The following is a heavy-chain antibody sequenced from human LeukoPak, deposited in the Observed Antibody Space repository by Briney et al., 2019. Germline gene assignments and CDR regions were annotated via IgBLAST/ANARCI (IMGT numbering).Heavy chain of an antibody. CDR2: IYYSGST. CDR1: GGSISSSSYY. Sequence: PSETLSLTCTVSGGSISSSSYYWGWIRQPPGKGLEWIGSIYYSGSTYYNPSLKSRVTISVDTPKNQFSLKLSSVTAADTAVYYCARGVRSGSYLFDYWGQGTLVTVSS. V-gene: IGHV4-39*07. D-gene: IGHD3-10*01. CDR3: ARGVRSGSYLFDY. J-gene: IGHJ4*02.